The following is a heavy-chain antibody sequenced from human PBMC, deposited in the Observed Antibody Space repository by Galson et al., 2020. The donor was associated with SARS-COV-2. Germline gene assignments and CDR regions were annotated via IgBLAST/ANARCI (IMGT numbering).Heavy chain of an antibody. Sequence: VSGPTLVKPTQTLTLTCTFSGFSLSTSGMCVTWIRQPPGKALEWLARIDWDDDKYYNTSLKTRLTISKGTSKNQVVLIITNMGPVDTATYYCARMCWTDPTEAFDVWGQGTMVTVSS. D-gene: IGHD1-1*01. CDR3: ARMCWTDPTEAFDV. CDR1: GFSLSTSGMC. CDR2: IDWDDDK. V-gene: IGHV2-70*11. J-gene: IGHJ3*01.